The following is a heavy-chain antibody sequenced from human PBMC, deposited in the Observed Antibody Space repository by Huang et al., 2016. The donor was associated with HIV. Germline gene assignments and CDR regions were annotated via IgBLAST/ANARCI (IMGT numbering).Heavy chain of an antibody. J-gene: IGHJ4*02. V-gene: IGHV3-30*18. D-gene: IGHD4-17*01. CDR1: GFMFSTFG. CDR2: RSNDGSRK. Sequence: QVHLEESGGGVVQPGRPLRLSCTASGFMFSTFGIDWVRQAPGKRLEVVAGRSNDGSRKYYVDSVKGRFTISRDNSKNIVYLQMNSLRPEDTAVYYCAKPSGDYEFFDFWGQGTVVTVSS. CDR3: AKPSGDYEFFDF.